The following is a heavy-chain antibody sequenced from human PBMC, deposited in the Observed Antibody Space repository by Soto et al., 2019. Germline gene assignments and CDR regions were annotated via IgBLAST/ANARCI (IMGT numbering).Heavy chain of an antibody. CDR1: GITFSSYE. D-gene: IGHD3-22*01. V-gene: IGHV3-48*03. J-gene: IGHJ6*02. CDR2: IRSSGSTI. Sequence: PGGSLRLSCAASGITFSSYEMNWVRQAPGKGRGGVSYIRSSGSTIYYADSVKGRFTISRDNAKNSLYLQMNSLRAEDTAVYYCARDRDSSGYYGYQYYGMDVWGQGTTVTVSS. CDR3: ARDRDSSGYYGYQYYGMDV.